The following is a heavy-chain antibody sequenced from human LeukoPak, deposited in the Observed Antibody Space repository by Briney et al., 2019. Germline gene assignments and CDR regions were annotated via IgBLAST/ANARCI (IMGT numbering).Heavy chain of an antibody. CDR1: GGSISSGGYY. J-gene: IGHJ4*02. Sequence: SETLSLTCTVSGGSISSGGYYWSWIRQHPGQGLEGIGYIYYSGSTYYTPSLRSRVTISVDTSKNQFSLKLSSAPAADTAVYYCSSMVRGVIADWGQGTLVTASS. D-gene: IGHD3-10*01. CDR3: SSMVRGVIAD. CDR2: IYYSGST. V-gene: IGHV4-31*03.